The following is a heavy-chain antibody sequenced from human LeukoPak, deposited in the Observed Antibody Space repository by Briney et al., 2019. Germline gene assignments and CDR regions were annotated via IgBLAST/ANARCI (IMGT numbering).Heavy chain of an antibody. D-gene: IGHD3-9*01. V-gene: IGHV4-38-2*02. J-gene: IGHJ4*02. CDR3: ARGSARYDILTGYYRSGLSDY. CDR2: IYHSGST. Sequence: SETLSLTCTVSGYSISSDYYWGWIRQPPGKGLEWIGSIYHSGSTYYNPSLKSRVTISVDTSKNQFSLKLGSVTAADTAVYYCARGSARYDILTGYYRSGLSDYWGQGTLVTVSS. CDR1: GYSISSDYY.